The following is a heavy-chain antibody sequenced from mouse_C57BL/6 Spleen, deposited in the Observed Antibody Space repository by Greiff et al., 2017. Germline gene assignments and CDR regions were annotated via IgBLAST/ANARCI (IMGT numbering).Heavy chain of an antibody. Sequence: QVQLQQSDAELVKPGASVKISCKVSGYTFTNHTIHWMKQRPEQGLEWIGYIYPRDGSTKYNEKFKGKATLTADKSSSTAYMQLTSLTSEDSAVYFCALGDYFGYFDYWGQGTTLTVSS. CDR1: GYTFTNHT. D-gene: IGHD1-1*01. CDR2: IYPRDGST. J-gene: IGHJ2*01. CDR3: ALGDYFGYFDY. V-gene: IGHV1-78*01.